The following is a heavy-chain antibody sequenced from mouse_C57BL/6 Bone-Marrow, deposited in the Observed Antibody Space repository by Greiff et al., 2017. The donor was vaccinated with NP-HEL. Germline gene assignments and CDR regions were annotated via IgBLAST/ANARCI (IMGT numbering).Heavy chain of an antibody. V-gene: IGHV5-6*02. CDR2: ISSGGSYT. J-gene: IGHJ3*01. D-gene: IGHD1-1*01. Sequence: DVKLVESGGDLVKPGGSLKLSCAASGFTFSSYGMSWVRQTPDKRLEWVATISSGGSYTYYPDSVKGRFTISRDNAKNTLYLQMSSLKSEDTAMYYCARVDGSSPAWFAYWGQGTLVTVSA. CDR1: GFTFSSYG. CDR3: ARVDGSSPAWFAY.